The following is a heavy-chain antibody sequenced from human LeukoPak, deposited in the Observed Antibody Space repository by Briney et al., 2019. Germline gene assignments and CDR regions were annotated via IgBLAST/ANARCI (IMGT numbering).Heavy chain of an antibody. CDR3: ARDNDSRDPPHFDY. D-gene: IGHD3-16*01. CDR1: GGTFSSYA. CDR2: IIPIFGTA. V-gene: IGHV1-69*06. Sequence: VASVKVSCKASGGTFSSYAISWVRQAPGQGLEWMGGIIPIFGTANYAQKFRGRVTITAGKSTRTAYMELSSLRSEDTAVYYCARDNDSRDPPHFDYWGQGTLVTVSS. J-gene: IGHJ4*02.